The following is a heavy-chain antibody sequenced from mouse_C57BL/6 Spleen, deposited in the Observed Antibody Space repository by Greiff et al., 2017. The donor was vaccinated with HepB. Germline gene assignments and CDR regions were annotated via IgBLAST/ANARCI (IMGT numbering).Heavy chain of an antibody. V-gene: IGHV1-55*01. CDR1: GYTFTSYW. D-gene: IGHD3-2*02. J-gene: IGHJ3*01. Sequence: VQLQQPGAELVKPGASVKMSCKASGYTFTSYWITWVKQRPGQGLEWIGDIYPGSGSTNYNEKFKSKATLTVDTSSSTAYMQLSSLTSEDSAVYYCAREGGQLRLRACFAYWGQGTLVTVSA. CDR3: AREGGQLRLRACFAY. CDR2: IYPGSGST.